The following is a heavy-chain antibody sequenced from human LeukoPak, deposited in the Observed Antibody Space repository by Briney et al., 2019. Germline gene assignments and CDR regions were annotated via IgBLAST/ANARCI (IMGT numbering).Heavy chain of an antibody. J-gene: IGHJ4*02. D-gene: IGHD3-16*02. CDR3: ARASVWGSYRHRPFDY. Sequence: SETLSLTCAVYGGSFSGYYWSWIRQPPGKGLEWIGEINHSGSTNYNPSLKSRVTISVDTSKNPFSLKLSSVTAADTAVYYCARASVWGSYRHRPFDYWGQGTLVTVSS. CDR2: INHSGST. V-gene: IGHV4-34*01. CDR1: GGSFSGYY.